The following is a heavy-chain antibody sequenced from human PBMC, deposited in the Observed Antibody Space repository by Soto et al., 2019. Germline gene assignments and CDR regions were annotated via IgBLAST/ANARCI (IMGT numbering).Heavy chain of an antibody. CDR1: GGSFSGYY. J-gene: IGHJ4*02. V-gene: IGHV4-34*01. CDR2: INHSGST. D-gene: IGHD3-10*01. CDR3: ASFLWDQYASEPMVRGVINDY. Sequence: SETLSLTCAVYGGSFSGYYWSWIRQPPGKGLEWFGEINHSGSTNYNPSLKSRVTISVDTSKNQFSLKLSSVTAADTAVYYCASFLWDQYASEPMVRGVINDYWGQGTLVTVSS.